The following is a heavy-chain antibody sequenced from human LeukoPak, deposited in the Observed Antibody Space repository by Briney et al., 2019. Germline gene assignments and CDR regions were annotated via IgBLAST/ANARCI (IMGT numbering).Heavy chain of an antibody. Sequence: TSETLSLTCTVSGGSISSYYRSWIRQPPGKGLEWIGYIYYSGSTNYNPSLKSRVTISVDTSKNQFSLKLSSVTAADTAVYYCARGPRGDNWFDPWGQGTLVTVSS. CDR1: GGSISSYY. CDR3: ARGPRGDNWFDP. V-gene: IGHV4-59*01. CDR2: IYYSGST. J-gene: IGHJ5*02. D-gene: IGHD3-16*01.